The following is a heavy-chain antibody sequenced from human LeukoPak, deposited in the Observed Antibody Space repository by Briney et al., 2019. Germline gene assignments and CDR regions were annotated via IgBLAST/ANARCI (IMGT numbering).Heavy chain of an antibody. CDR1: GFTFSSYG. CDR3: AKGLVVVAATPLQFDY. Sequence: PGGSLRLSCAASGFTFSSYGMHWVRQAPGKGLEWVAFIRYDGSNKYYADSVKGRFTISRGNSKNTLYLQMNGLRAEDTAVYYCAKGLVVVAATPLQFDYWGQGTLVTVSS. V-gene: IGHV3-30*02. J-gene: IGHJ4*02. CDR2: IRYDGSNK. D-gene: IGHD2-15*01.